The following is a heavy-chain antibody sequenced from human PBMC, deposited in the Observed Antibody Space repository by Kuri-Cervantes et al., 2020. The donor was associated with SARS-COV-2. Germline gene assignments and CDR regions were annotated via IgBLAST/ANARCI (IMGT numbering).Heavy chain of an antibody. CDR1: GFTFSSYW. CDR3: ARGLGYCSGGSCYSRSSSDY. CDR2: IKQGGSEK. J-gene: IGHJ4*02. Sequence: GESLKISCAASGFTFSSYWMSWVRQAPGKGLEWVANIKQGGSEKYYVDSVKGRFTISRDNAKNSLYLQMNSLRAEDTAVYYCARGLGYCSGGSCYSRSSSDYWGQGTLVTVSS. D-gene: IGHD2-15*01. V-gene: IGHV3-7*01.